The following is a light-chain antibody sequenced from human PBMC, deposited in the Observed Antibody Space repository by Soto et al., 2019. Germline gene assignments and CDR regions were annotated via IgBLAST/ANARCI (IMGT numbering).Light chain of an antibody. J-gene: IGLJ1*01. CDR2: GVN. CDR1: SSDIGDYNY. CDR3: SSYTSSITYV. V-gene: IGLV2-14*04. Sequence: TSSDIGDYNYVSWYQQRPEKAPELMIYGVNNRPPGVSNRFSGSKSGSTASLTISGLQAEDEADYYCSSYTSSITYVFGTGTKVTVL.